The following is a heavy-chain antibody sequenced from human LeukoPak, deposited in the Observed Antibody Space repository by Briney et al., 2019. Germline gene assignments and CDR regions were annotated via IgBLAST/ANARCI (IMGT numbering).Heavy chain of an antibody. D-gene: IGHD3-16*01. CDR3: ATDMTATGGLGY. V-gene: IGHV3-7*01. CDR1: GFTFGNYW. Sequence: GGSLGPSCAAPGFTFGNYWRNWFRQLPGRGWDGVANIKQDGSETYYVDSVKGRFTISRDNAKNSLYLQMNGLRAEDTAVYYCATDMTATGGLGYWGQGTLVTVSS. J-gene: IGHJ4*02. CDR2: IKQDGSET.